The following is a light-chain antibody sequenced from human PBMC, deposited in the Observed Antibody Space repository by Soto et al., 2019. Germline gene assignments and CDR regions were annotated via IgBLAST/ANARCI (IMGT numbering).Light chain of an antibody. Sequence: QSAVTQPASVSGSPGQSITISCTGTSSGVGGYNFVSWYQQHPGKAPKLMINEVSNRPSGVSNRFSGSKSGNTASLTISGLQSEDEADYYCSSYTSSSTYVFGTGTKLTVL. CDR2: EVS. J-gene: IGLJ1*01. CDR3: SSYTSSSTYV. V-gene: IGLV2-14*01. CDR1: SSGVGGYNF.